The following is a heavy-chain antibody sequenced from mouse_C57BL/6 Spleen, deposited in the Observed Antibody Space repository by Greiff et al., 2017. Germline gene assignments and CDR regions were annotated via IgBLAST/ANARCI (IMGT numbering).Heavy chain of an antibody. J-gene: IGHJ4*01. Sequence: VQLQQSGPELVKPGASVKISCKASGYSFTGYYMNWVKQSPEKSLEWIGEINPSTGGTTYNQKFKAKATLTVDKSSSTAYMQRKSLTSEDSAVYYCARLGYSPYAMDYWGQGTSVTVSS. CDR2: INPSTGGT. CDR3: ARLGYSPYAMDY. V-gene: IGHV1-42*01. CDR1: GYSFTGYY. D-gene: IGHD3-1*01.